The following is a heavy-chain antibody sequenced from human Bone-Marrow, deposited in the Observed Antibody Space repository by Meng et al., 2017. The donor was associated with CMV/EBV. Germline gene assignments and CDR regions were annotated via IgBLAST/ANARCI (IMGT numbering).Heavy chain of an antibody. CDR3: ARGVRRSTSFDY. CDR2: MIPNSGNT. Sequence: ASVKVSCKASGYTFTSYDINWVRQATGQGLEWMGWMIPNSGNTGYAQKFQGRVTITRNTSISTAYMELSSLRSEDTAVYYCARGVRRSTSFDYWGQGTLVTVSS. CDR1: GYTFTSYD. V-gene: IGHV1-8*03. D-gene: IGHD2-2*01. J-gene: IGHJ4*02.